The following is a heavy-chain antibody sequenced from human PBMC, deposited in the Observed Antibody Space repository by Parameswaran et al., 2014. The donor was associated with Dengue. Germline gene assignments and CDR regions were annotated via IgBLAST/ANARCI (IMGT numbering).Heavy chain of an antibody. CDR2: ISSSSYI. Sequence: WIRQPPGKGLEWVSSISSSSYIYYADSVKGRFTIPRDNAKNSLYLQMNSLRAEDTAVYYCARDSFGDWFDYWGQGTLVTVSS. J-gene: IGHJ4*02. V-gene: IGHV3-69-1*01. D-gene: IGHD2-21*02. CDR3: ARDSFGDWFDY.